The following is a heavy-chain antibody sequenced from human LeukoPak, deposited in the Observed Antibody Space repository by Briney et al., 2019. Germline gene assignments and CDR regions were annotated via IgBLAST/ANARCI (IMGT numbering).Heavy chain of an antibody. CDR3: AKDMTLAGYDSEGAFDI. V-gene: IGHV3-23*01. CDR2: ISAGGVST. J-gene: IGHJ3*02. Sequence: GGSLRLSCATSGFIFSNYAMGWVRQAPGKGLEFVSNISAGGVSTYYADSVRGRFTVSRDYSKDTLYLEMNNLGAEDTAVYYCAKDMTLAGYDSEGAFDIWGQGTMVTVSA. CDR1: GFIFSNYA. D-gene: IGHD3-9*01.